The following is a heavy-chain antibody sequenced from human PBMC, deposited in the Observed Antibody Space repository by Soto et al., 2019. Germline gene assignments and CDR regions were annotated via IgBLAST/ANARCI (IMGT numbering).Heavy chain of an antibody. J-gene: IGHJ4*02. D-gene: IGHD1-26*01. CDR2: IYYSGST. CDR3: ARSGIVTPGTDYFDY. Sequence: PSETQSLTCTVSGGSISSYLWSWIRQPPGKGLEWIGYIYYSGSTNYNPSLKSRVTMSVDTSKNQFYLKLSSVTAADTALYYCARSGIVTPGTDYFDYWGQGIPVTVSS. V-gene: IGHV4-59*01. CDR1: GGSISSYL.